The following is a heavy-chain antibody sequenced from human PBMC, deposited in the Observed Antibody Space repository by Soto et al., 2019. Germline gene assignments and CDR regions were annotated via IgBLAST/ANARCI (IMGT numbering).Heavy chain of an antibody. D-gene: IGHD3-9*01. V-gene: IGHV4-34*01. CDR3: ARGGLKLRYFDWLPNDLDY. J-gene: IGHJ4*02. CDR2: INHSGST. Sequence: PSETLSLTCAVYGGSFSGNYWSWIRQPQGKGLEWIGEINHSGSTNYNPSLKSRVTISVDTSKNQFSLKLSSVTAADTAVYYCARGGLKLRYFDWLPNDLDYWGQGTLVTVSS. CDR1: GGSFSGNY.